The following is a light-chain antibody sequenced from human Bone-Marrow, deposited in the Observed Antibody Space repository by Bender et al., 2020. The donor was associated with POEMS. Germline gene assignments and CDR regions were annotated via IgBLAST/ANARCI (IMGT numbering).Light chain of an antibody. CDR2: EGT. J-gene: IGLJ3*02. V-gene: IGLV2-23*01. CDR3: CLYTTKYTWI. Sequence: QSALTQPASVSGSPGQSITIACTGINSDVGNYNLVSWYQQHPGRVPKLMIYEGTKRPSGVSDRFSGSESGNMASLTISGLQAEDGADYYCCLYTTKYTWIFGGGTKVTVL. CDR1: NSDVGNYNL.